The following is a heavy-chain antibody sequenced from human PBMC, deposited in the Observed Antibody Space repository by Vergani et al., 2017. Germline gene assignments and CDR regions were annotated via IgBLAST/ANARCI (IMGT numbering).Heavy chain of an antibody. V-gene: IGHV5-51*03. CDR3: ARGVVPAARDYYYYYMDV. D-gene: IGHD2-2*01. Sequence: EVQLVQSGAEVKKPGESLKISCKGSGYSFTSYWIGWVRQMPGKGLEWMGIIYPGDSDTRYSPSFQGQVTISADNSISTAYLQWSSLKASDTAMYYCARGVVPAARDYYYYYMDVWGKGTTVTVSS. J-gene: IGHJ6*03. CDR2: IYPGDSDT. CDR1: GYSFTSYW.